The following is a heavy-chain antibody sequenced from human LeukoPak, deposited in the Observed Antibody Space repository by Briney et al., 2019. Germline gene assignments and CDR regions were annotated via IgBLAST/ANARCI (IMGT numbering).Heavy chain of an antibody. CDR2: INQDGSEI. V-gene: IGHV3-7*01. CDR3: ARDQGSMIVVQTTNWYFDL. Sequence: SGGSLRLSCVASGFSIRNHWMSWVRQAPGKGLEWVANINQDGSEIYYVDSVKGRFTISRDNAKNSLYLQINSVRADDTAVYYCARDQGSMIVVQTTNWYFDLWGRGTLVTVSS. J-gene: IGHJ2*01. CDR1: GFSIRNHW. D-gene: IGHD3-22*01.